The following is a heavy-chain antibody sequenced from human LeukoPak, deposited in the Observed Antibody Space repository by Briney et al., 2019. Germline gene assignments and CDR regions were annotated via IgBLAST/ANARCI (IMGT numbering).Heavy chain of an antibody. J-gene: IGHJ4*02. Sequence: GGSLRLSCAASGFTFSTYTMKWVRQAPGKGLQWVSSISSSSSNIYYADSVKGRFTISRDNAENSLYLQMNSLRAEDTAVYFCARHPLGSNSWYWSGDYWGQGTLVTVSS. CDR2: ISSSSSNI. V-gene: IGHV3-21*01. CDR3: ARHPLGSNSWYWSGDY. CDR1: GFTFSTYT. D-gene: IGHD6-13*01.